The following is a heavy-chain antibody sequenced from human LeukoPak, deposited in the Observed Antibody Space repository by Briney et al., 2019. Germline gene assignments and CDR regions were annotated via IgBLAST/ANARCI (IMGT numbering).Heavy chain of an antibody. V-gene: IGHV3-53*01. Sequence: SNSMSWVRQAPGKGLEWVSFIYSDNTHYSDSVKGRFTISRDNSKNTLYLQMNSLRAEDTAAYYCARRAGAYSHPYDYWGQGTLVTVSS. CDR2: IYSDNT. CDR3: ARRAGAYSHPYDY. J-gene: IGHJ4*02. D-gene: IGHD4/OR15-4a*01. CDR1: SNS.